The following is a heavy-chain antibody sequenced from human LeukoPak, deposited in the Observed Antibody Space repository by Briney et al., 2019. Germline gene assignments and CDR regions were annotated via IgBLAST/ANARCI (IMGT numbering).Heavy chain of an antibody. Sequence: PGRSLRLSCAASGFTFSSYSMNWVRQAPGKGLEWVSSISSSSSYIYYADSVKGRFTISRDNAKNSLYLQMNSLRAEDTAVYYCATEDYYDSSGYYSPLDYWGQGTLVTVSS. CDR3: ATEDYYDSSGYYSPLDY. D-gene: IGHD3-22*01. CDR1: GFTFSSYS. V-gene: IGHV3-21*01. J-gene: IGHJ4*02. CDR2: ISSSSSYI.